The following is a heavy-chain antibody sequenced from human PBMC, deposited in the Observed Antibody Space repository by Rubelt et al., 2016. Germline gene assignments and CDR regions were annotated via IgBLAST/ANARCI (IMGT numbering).Heavy chain of an antibody. D-gene: IGHD6-19*01. J-gene: IGHJ4*02. CDR3: VRGPDSLDISGFLH. CDR2: VSHSGGP. V-gene: IGHV4-34*02. CDR1: GEPLSNYL. Sequence: QVRLQQWGGGLLKASETLSLTCAVYGEPLSNYLWTWVRQSPGKGLEWIGEVSHSGGPNSIPSLEGRLTTSMDTSRNQVSMRLTSVVAADPATYYCVRGPDSLDISGFLHWCQGVPVTGSS.